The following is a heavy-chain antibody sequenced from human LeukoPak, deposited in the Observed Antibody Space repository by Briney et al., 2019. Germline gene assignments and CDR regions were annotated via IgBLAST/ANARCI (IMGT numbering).Heavy chain of an antibody. CDR1: GLTFRTYA. Sequence: GGSLRLSCAASGLTFRTYATSWVRQAPGKGLEWVSSISDSGGYTFYADSVKGRFTISRDNSKNTLYLQMNSLRAEDTAVYYCAKDRKLVLPDYWGQGTLVTVSS. J-gene: IGHJ4*02. CDR3: AKDRKLVLPDY. CDR2: ISDSGGYT. V-gene: IGHV3-23*01. D-gene: IGHD2-15*01.